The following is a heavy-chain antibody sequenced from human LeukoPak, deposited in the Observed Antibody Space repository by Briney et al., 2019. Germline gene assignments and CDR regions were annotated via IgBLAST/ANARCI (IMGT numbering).Heavy chain of an antibody. CDR3: ARGHPGYASGWPDY. J-gene: IGHJ4*02. D-gene: IGHD6-19*01. CDR2: VSPSSGNT. Sequence: GASVKVSCKASGYTFTSYDINWVRQATGQGLEWMGWVSPSSGNTAYAQRFQGRVTLTRDTSISTAYMEVTSLTSEDTAVYYCARGHPGYASGWPDYWGQGTLVTVSS. V-gene: IGHV1-8*01. CDR1: GYTFTSYD.